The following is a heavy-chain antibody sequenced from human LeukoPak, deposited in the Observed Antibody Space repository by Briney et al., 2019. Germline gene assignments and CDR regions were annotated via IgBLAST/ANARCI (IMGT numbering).Heavy chain of an antibody. CDR3: ARVDIVATTDY. CDR2: ISSSSSSYI. V-gene: IGHV3-21*01. Sequence: GGSLRLSCAASGFTLSSYSMNWVRQAPGKGLEWVSSISSSSSSYIYYADSVKGRFTISRDNAKNSLYLQMNSLRAEDTAVYYCARVDIVATTDYWGQGTLVTVSS. CDR1: GFTLSSYS. D-gene: IGHD5-12*01. J-gene: IGHJ4*02.